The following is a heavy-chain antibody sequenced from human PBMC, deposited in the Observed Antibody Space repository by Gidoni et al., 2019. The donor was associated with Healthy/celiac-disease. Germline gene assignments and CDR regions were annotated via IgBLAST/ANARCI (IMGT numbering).Heavy chain of an antibody. J-gene: IGHJ4*02. CDR3: ARVAHYDFWSGSLDY. D-gene: IGHD3-3*01. CDR1: GFPFSSYA. V-gene: IGHV3-30-3*01. Sequence: QVQLVESGGGVVQPGRSLRLSCAASGFPFSSYAMHWVRQAPGKGLEWVAVISYDGSNKYYADSVKGRFTISRDNSKNTLYLQMNSLRAEDTAVYYCARVAHYDFWSGSLDYWGQGTLVTVSS. CDR2: ISYDGSNK.